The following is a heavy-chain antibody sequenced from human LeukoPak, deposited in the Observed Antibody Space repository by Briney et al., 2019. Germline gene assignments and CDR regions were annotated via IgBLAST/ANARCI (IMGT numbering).Heavy chain of an antibody. CDR1: GGSISSYY. CDR3: ARDRSIAARPGWFDP. V-gene: IGHV4-59*01. D-gene: IGHD6-6*01. J-gene: IGHJ5*02. Sequence: SETLSLTCTVSGGSISSYYWSWIRQPPGKGLEWIGYIYYSGSTNYNPSLKSRVTISVDTSKNQFSLKPSSVTAADTAVYYCARDRSIAARPGWFDPWGQGTLVTVSS. CDR2: IYYSGST.